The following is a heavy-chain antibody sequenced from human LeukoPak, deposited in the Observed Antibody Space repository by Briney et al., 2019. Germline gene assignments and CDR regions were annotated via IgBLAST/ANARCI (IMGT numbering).Heavy chain of an antibody. Sequence: SETLSLTCTVSGYSICSGYYWGWIRQTPGKGLEWIGHLHYSGTTNYNPSLKSRVTISVDTSKNQFSLKLSSVTAADTAVYYCAGGSGSGWMVDSWGQGILVTVSS. CDR1: GYSICSGYY. V-gene: IGHV4-61*01. J-gene: IGHJ4*02. CDR3: AGGSGSGWMVDS. CDR2: LHYSGTT. D-gene: IGHD6-19*01.